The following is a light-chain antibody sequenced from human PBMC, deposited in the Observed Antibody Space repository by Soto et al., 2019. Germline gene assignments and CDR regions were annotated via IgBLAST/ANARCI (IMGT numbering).Light chain of an antibody. CDR2: GAS. CDR1: QSVSSN. Sequence: EIVMTQSPATLSVSPGGRATLSCRASQSVSSNLAWYQQKPGQAPRLLIYGASTRATGFPARFSGSGSGTEFTLTISSLQSEDFAVYYCQQYKKWPLTLGGGTRVEIK. CDR3: QQYKKWPLT. V-gene: IGKV3-15*01. J-gene: IGKJ4*01.